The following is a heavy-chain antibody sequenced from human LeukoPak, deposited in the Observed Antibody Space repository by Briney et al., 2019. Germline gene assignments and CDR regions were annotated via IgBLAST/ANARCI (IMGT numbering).Heavy chain of an antibody. J-gene: IGHJ5*02. V-gene: IGHV3-7*05. Sequence: GGSLRLSCAASGFTFSTYWMTWVRQAPGKGLEWVASIKQDGSEKNYVDSVKGRFTISRDNAKNSLYLQMDSLRAEDTAVYYCARVGTSGGISNGWFDPWGQGTLVTVSS. D-gene: IGHD2-15*01. CDR2: IKQDGSEK. CDR1: GFTFSTYW. CDR3: ARVGTSGGISNGWFDP.